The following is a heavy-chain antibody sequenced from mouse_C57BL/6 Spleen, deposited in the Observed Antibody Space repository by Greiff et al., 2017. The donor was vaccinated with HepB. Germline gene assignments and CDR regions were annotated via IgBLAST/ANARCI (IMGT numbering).Heavy chain of an antibody. J-gene: IGHJ4*01. V-gene: IGHV5-17*01. CDR3: ARDDYDSYAMDY. CDR1: GFTFSDYG. Sequence: DVQLVESGGGLVKPGGSLKLSCAASGFTFSDYGMHWVRQAPEKGLEWVAYISSGSSTIYYADTVKGRFTITSDNAKNTLFLQMTSLRSEDTAMYYCARDDYDSYAMDYWGQGTSVTVSS. CDR2: ISSGSSTI. D-gene: IGHD2-4*01.